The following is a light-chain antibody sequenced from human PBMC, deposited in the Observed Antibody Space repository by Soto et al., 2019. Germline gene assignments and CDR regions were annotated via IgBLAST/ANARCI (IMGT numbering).Light chain of an antibody. V-gene: IGLV2-8*01. CDR3: SSSAASNNLGV. CDR2: EVS. Sequence: QSVLTQPPSASGSPGQSVTISCIGTSSDVGGYNYVSWYQQQPGKAPKLMIYEVSKRPSGVPDRFSGSKSGNTASLTVSGLQADEEADYYCSSSAASNNLGVFGGGTKLTVL. CDR1: SSDVGGYNY. J-gene: IGLJ2*01.